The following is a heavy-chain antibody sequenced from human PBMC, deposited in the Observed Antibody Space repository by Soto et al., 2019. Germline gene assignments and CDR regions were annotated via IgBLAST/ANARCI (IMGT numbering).Heavy chain of an antibody. CDR2: INAGNGDT. Sequence: QVQLVQSGAEEKKPGASVKVSCKTSGYSFPSYAINWVRQAPGQSLEGMRWINAGNGDTDYSQKFHDRVTINMDTSARTAYMELSSLRSDDTAMYYCARSGDPGITVTGPFDSWGQGTLVTVSS. CDR3: ARSGDPGITVTGPFDS. J-gene: IGHJ4*02. V-gene: IGHV1-3*05. D-gene: IGHD6-19*01. CDR1: GYSFPSYA.